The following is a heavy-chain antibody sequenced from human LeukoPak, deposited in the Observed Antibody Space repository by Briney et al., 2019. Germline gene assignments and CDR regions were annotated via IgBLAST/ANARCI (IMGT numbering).Heavy chain of an antibody. D-gene: IGHD2-21*02. CDR1: GFTFHHYS. V-gene: IGHV3-7*01. Sequence: PGGSLRLSCAASGFTFHHYSMHWVRQPPGKGLEWVANIKQDGSEKYYVDSVKGRFTISRDNAKNSLYLQMNSLRAEDTAVYYCARDLGGDSLWGQGTLVTVSS. CDR2: IKQDGSEK. CDR3: ARDLGGDSL. J-gene: IGHJ4*02.